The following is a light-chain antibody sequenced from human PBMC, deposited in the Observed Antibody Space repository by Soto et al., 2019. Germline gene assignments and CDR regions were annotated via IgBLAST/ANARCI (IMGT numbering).Light chain of an antibody. Sequence: QSALTQPASVSGSPGQSITISCTGTSSDVGAYNYVSWYQQHPGKVPKLMIYDVSDRPSGVSNRFSGSKSGNTASLTISGLQAEDKADYYCSSFTRSNSYVFGTGTKLTVL. CDR1: SSDVGAYNY. V-gene: IGLV2-14*03. CDR3: SSFTRSNSYV. CDR2: DVS. J-gene: IGLJ1*01.